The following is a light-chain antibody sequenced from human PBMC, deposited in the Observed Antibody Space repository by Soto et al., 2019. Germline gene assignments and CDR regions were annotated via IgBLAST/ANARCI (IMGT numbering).Light chain of an antibody. CDR1: QSISSR. CDR3: QHYNSYSEA. J-gene: IGKJ1*01. V-gene: IGKV1-5*03. CDR2: KAS. Sequence: QITQSPSTLSASVGDRVTITCRASQSISSRLAWYQQKPGKAPKLLIYKASTLKSGVPSRFSGSGSGTEFTLTISSLQPDDFATYYCQHYNSYSEAFGQGTKVDI.